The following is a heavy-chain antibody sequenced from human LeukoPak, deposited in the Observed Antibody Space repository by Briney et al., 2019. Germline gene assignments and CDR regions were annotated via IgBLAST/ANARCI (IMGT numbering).Heavy chain of an antibody. D-gene: IGHD4-17*01. Sequence: ASVKVSCKASGYTFTNYGIHWVRQAPGQGLEWMGWIIACNGNTNYAQKLQGRVTMTTDTSTSTAYMELRSLRSDDTAVYYCARNDYGDYDNWFDPWGQGTLVTVSS. V-gene: IGHV1-18*01. CDR2: IIACNGNT. CDR1: GYTFTNYG. J-gene: IGHJ5*02. CDR3: ARNDYGDYDNWFDP.